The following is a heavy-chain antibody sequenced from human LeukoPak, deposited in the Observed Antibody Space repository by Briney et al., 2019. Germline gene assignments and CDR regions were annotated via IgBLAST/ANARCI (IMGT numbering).Heavy chain of an antibody. D-gene: IGHD2/OR15-2a*01. CDR1: GDSISSYY. V-gene: IGHV4-59*01. CDR3: ARQISRWRDFGY. J-gene: IGHJ4*02. Sequence: PSETLSLTCTVSGDSISSYYWSWIRQPPGKGLEWIGYIYYSGSTNYNPSLKSRVTISVDTSKNQFSLKLSSVTAADTAVYYCARQISRWRDFGYWGQGTLVTVSS. CDR2: IYYSGST.